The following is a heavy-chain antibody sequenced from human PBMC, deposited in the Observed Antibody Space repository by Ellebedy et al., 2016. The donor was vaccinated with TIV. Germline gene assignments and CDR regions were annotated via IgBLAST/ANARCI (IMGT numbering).Heavy chain of an antibody. CDR3: AKGPWIQLWLGREKNSVY. J-gene: IGHJ4*02. D-gene: IGHD5-18*01. CDR2: ISGSGGST. CDR1: GFTFSSYA. Sequence: GGSLRLXXAASGFTFSSYAMSWVRQAPGKGLEWVSAISGSGGSTYYADSVKGRFTISRDNSKNTLYLQMNSLRAEDTAVYYCAKGPWIQLWLGREKNSVYWGQGTLVTVSS. V-gene: IGHV3-23*01.